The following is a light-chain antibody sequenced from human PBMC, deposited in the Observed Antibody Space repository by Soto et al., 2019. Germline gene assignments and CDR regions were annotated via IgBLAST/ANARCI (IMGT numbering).Light chain of an antibody. V-gene: IGKV3-20*01. Sequence: EIVLTQSPGTLSLSPGERATLSCRASQSVNSNYLAWYQRKPGQAPRLLIYGASNRATDIPYRFSASGSGTDFTLTITRLEPEDFAVYYCQQYDRSPPTFGQGTKVEIK. CDR1: QSVNSNY. CDR3: QQYDRSPPT. J-gene: IGKJ1*01. CDR2: GAS.